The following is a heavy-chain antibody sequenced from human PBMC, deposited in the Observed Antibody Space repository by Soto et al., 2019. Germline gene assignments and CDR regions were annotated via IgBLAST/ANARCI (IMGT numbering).Heavy chain of an antibody. Sequence: LRLSCAASGFTFSTYSMNWVRQAPGKGLEWVSSISSSSRNKYYADSVKGRFTISRDNAKGSLFLQMNSLGVEDTAIYYCAGRSCSNGVCPFDYWGQGTPVTVSS. J-gene: IGHJ4*02. CDR3: AGRSCSNGVCPFDY. V-gene: IGHV3-21*01. CDR2: ISSSSRNK. CDR1: GFTFSTYS. D-gene: IGHD2-8*01.